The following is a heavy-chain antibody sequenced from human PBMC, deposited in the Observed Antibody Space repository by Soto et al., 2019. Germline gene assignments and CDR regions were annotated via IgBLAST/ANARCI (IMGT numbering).Heavy chain of an antibody. D-gene: IGHD3-10*01. CDR3: ARAYGNPLYAYYYYGMDV. V-gene: IGHV1-69*13. Sequence: GASVKVSCKASGGTFSSYAISWVRQAPGQGLEWMGGIIPIFGTANYAQKFQGRVTITADESTSTAYMELSSLRSEDTAVYYCARAYGNPLYAYYYYGMDVWGQGTTVTVSS. J-gene: IGHJ6*02. CDR2: IIPIFGTA. CDR1: GGTFSSYA.